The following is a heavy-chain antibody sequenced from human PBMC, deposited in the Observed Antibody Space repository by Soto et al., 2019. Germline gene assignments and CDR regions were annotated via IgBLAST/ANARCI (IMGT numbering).Heavy chain of an antibody. J-gene: IGHJ4*02. CDR3: AKDPFKWPVGGYFDY. D-gene: IGHD6-19*01. Sequence: GGSLRLSCAASGFTFDDYAMHWVRQAPGKGLEWVSGISWNSGSIGYADYVKGRFTISRDNAKNSLYLQMNSLRAEDTAFYYCAKDPFKWPVGGYFDYWGQGTLVTVSS. CDR2: ISWNSGSI. CDR1: GFTFDDYA. V-gene: IGHV3-9*01.